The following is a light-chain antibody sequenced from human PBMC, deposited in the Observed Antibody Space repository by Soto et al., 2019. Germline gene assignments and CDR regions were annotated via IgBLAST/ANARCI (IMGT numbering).Light chain of an antibody. J-gene: IGKJ4*01. V-gene: IGKV4-1*01. CDR3: EQYYSTPLI. CDR1: QNLLYSSNNKNY. Sequence: DIVMTQSPDSLAVSLGERATIHCKSSQNLLYSSNNKNYLAWFQQKPGQPPKLLIYWASTRESGVPDRFSGSGSGTEFTLTISSLQAEDVAVYYCEQYYSTPLIFGGGTKVEIK. CDR2: WAS.